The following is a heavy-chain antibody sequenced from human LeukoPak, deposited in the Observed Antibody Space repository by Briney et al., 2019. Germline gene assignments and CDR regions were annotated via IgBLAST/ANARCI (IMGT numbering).Heavy chain of an antibody. CDR1: GYIFTELS. D-gene: IGHD6-19*01. CDR2: FDPEDGET. CDR3: ARRLPLNRYSSGWYQKSFSWFDP. J-gene: IGHJ5*02. Sequence: ASVKVSCKVSGYIFTELSMHWVRQAPGKGLEWMGGFDPEDGETIYAQKFQGRVTMTRNTSISTAYMELSSLRSEDTAVYYCARRLPLNRYSSGWYQKSFSWFDPWGQGTLVTVSS. V-gene: IGHV1-24*01.